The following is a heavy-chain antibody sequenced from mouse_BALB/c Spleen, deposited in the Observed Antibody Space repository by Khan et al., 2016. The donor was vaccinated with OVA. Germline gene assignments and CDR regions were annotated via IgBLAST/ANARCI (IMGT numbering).Heavy chain of an antibody. D-gene: IGHD2-14*01. J-gene: IGHJ4*01. CDR2: ISSTGST. Sequence: EVQLQESGPGLVKPSQSLSLTCTVTGYSITSDYAWNWIRQFPGNKLEWMGYISSTGSTRYNPSLKSRISITRDTSKNQFFLQLKSVTTEDTATYYCARSLYYSYGYALDCWGRGTSVTVSA. CDR3: ARSLYYSYGYALDC. CDR1: GYSITSDYA. V-gene: IGHV3-2*02.